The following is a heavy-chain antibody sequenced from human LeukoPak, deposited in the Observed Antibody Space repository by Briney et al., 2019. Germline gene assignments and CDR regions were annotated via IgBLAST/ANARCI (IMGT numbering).Heavy chain of an antibody. V-gene: IGHV3-30*03. CDR1: GFTFSSYW. CDR2: ISYDGSNK. Sequence: PGGSLRLSCAASGFTFSSYWMSWVRQAPGKGLEWVAVISYDGSNKYYADSVKGRFTISRDNSKNTLYLQMNSLRAEDTAVYYCALLVLRYFDWPTFDYWGQGTLVTVSS. CDR3: ALLVLRYFDWPTFDY. D-gene: IGHD3-9*01. J-gene: IGHJ4*02.